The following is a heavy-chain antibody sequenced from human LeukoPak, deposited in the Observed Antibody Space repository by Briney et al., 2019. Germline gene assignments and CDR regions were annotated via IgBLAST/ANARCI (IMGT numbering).Heavy chain of an antibody. Sequence: GASVKVSCKASGYTFTSYAMNWVRQAPGQGLEWMGWINTNTGNPTYAQGLTGRFVFSLDTSVSTAYLQISSLKAEDTAVYYCARDTGYCANGVCYTGYYYYGMDVWGQGTTVTVSS. D-gene: IGHD2-8*01. J-gene: IGHJ6*02. CDR2: INTNTGNP. CDR3: ARDTGYCANGVCYTGYYYYGMDV. V-gene: IGHV7-4-1*02. CDR1: GYTFTSYA.